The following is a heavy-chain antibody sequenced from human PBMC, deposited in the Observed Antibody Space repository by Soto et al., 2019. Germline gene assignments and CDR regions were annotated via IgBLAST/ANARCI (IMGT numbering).Heavy chain of an antibody. CDR3: ARPAGAIYYYYGMDV. J-gene: IGHJ6*02. D-gene: IGHD2-8*02. CDR1: GFTFSSYA. V-gene: IGHV3-30-3*01. Sequence: QVQLVESGGGVVQPGRSLRLSCAASGFTFSSYAMHWVRQAPGKGLEWVAVISYDGSNKYYADSVKGRFTISRDNSKNTLYLQMNSLRAEDTAVYYCARPAGAIYYYYGMDVWGQGTTVTVSS. CDR2: ISYDGSNK.